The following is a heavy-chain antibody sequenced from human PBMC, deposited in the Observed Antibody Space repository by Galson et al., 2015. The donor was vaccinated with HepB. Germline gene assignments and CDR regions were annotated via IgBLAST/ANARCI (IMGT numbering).Heavy chain of an antibody. J-gene: IGHJ6*02. D-gene: IGHD2-21*01. CDR1: GFSFVSHS. CDR3: ARNPASYDYYNMDV. CDR2: ISPGGTK. Sequence: SLRLSCAASGFSFVSHSMNWVRHSPGKGLEWLAYISPGGTKYYADSARGRFNISRDNVKKSMYLHMSSLRVEDTAVYYCARNPASYDYYNMDVWGQGTTVTVSS. V-gene: IGHV3-48*01.